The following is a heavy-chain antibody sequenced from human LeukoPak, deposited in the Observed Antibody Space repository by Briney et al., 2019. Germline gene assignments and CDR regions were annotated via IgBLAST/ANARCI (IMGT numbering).Heavy chain of an antibody. CDR2: INWNGGST. J-gene: IGHJ4*02. Sequence: GGSLRPSCAASGFTFDDYGMSWVRQAPGKGLEWVSGINWNGGSTGYADSVKGRFTISRDNAKNSLYLQMNSLRAEDTALYYCAREGGDDYGDYGSRNYFDYWGQGTLVTVSS. CDR3: AREGGDDYGDYGSRNYFDY. CDR1: GFTFDDYG. D-gene: IGHD4-17*01. V-gene: IGHV3-20*04.